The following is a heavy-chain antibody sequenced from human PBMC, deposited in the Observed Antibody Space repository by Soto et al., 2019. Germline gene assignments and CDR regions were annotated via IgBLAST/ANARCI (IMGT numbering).Heavy chain of an antibody. D-gene: IGHD3-22*01. V-gene: IGHV3-30*18. J-gene: IGHJ4*02. CDR1: GFGFSFYG. Sequence: QVQLVESGGGVVQPGRSLRLSCVASGFGFSFYGMHWVRQAPGKGLERVAVISDDGNDKYYGDSVKGRFTISRDNSANTLFLQMTGLREEDTAVYYCAKAVVDYSDSSGYFSDFDYWGQGTLVSVSS. CDR3: AKAVVDYSDSSGYFSDFDY. CDR2: ISDDGNDK.